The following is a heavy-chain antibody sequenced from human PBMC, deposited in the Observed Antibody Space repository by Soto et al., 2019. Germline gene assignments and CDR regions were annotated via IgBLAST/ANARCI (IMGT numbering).Heavy chain of an antibody. CDR2: TYTGGYT. V-gene: IGHV3-53*01. CDR3: AREVSGTSFDS. J-gene: IGHJ4*02. Sequence: PGGSLRLSCAASGFTVSTNYMNWVRQSPGRGLEWVSVTYTGGYTYYADSVKGRFTISRDISKNTLYLQMNSLRAEDTAVYFCAREVSGTSFDSWGPGTLVTVSS. CDR1: GFTVSTNY. D-gene: IGHD1-7*01.